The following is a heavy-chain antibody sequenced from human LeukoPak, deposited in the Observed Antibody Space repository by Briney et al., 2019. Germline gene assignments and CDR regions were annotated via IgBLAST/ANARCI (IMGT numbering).Heavy chain of an antibody. D-gene: IGHD3-22*01. Sequence: ASVKVSCKASGYTFTSYDINWVRQATGQGREWMGWMNPNSGNTGYAQKFQGRVTMTRNTSISTAYMELSSLRSEDTAVYYCARVRPYDSGYYHDYWGQGTLVTVSS. CDR3: ARVRPYDSGYYHDY. J-gene: IGHJ4*02. CDR1: GYTFTSYD. CDR2: MNPNSGNT. V-gene: IGHV1-8*01.